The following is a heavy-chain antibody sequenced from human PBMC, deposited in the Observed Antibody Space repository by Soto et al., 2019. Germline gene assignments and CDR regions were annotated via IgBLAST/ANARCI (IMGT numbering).Heavy chain of an antibody. V-gene: IGHV1-18*01. CDR2: ISAHNGNT. Sequence: QVHLVQSGAEVKKPGASVKVSCKASGYTFTSYGITWVRQAPGQGLEWMGWISAHNGNTDYAQKLQGRVIVTRDTSTSTAYMELRRLISYDTAVYYCARGRYGDYWGQGALVTVSS. CDR3: ARGRYGDY. CDR1: GYTFTSYG. D-gene: IGHD1-1*01. J-gene: IGHJ4*02.